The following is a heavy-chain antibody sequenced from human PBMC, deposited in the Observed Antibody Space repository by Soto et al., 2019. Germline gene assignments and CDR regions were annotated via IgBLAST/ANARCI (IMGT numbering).Heavy chain of an antibody. Sequence: ASVKVSCKASEYTFTSYAMHWVRQAPGQRLEWMGWINAGNGNTKYSQEFQDRVTITRDTSASTAYMELSSLRSEDTAVYYCARVLAYCGGDCYLDYWGPGTLVTVSS. J-gene: IGHJ4*02. CDR1: EYTFTSYA. V-gene: IGHV1-3*01. CDR3: ARVLAYCGGDCYLDY. D-gene: IGHD2-21*02. CDR2: INAGNGNT.